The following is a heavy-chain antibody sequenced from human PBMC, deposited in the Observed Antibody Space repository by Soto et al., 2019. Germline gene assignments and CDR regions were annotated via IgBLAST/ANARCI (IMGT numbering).Heavy chain of an antibody. CDR3: ARGGMGKSYWTLDS. Sequence: GASVKVSCKASGYTFSNYGVNWVRQAPGQGLEWLGYIMAYNNNPHYAQKFVGRVTMTADTSTSTAFLELRSLTSDDPAVYYCARGGMGKSYWTLDSWGQGTQVTVSS. V-gene: IGHV1-18*01. D-gene: IGHD1-26*01. J-gene: IGHJ4*02. CDR2: IMAYNNNP. CDR1: GYTFSNYG.